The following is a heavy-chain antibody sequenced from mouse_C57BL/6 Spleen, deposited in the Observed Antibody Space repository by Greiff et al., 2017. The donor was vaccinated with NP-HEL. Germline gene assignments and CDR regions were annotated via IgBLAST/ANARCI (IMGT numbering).Heavy chain of an antibody. J-gene: IGHJ3*01. Sequence: QVQLKQPGAELVRPGSSVKLSCKASGYTFTSYWMDWVKQRPGQGLEWIGNIYPSDSETHYNQKFKDKATLTVDKSSSTAYMQLSSLTSEDSAVYYCASLDSSEFAYWGQGTLVTVSA. CDR2: IYPSDSET. D-gene: IGHD3-2*02. CDR1: GYTFTSYW. V-gene: IGHV1-61*01. CDR3: ASLDSSEFAY.